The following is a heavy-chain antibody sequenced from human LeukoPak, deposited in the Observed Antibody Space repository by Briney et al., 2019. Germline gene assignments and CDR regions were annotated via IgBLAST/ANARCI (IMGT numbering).Heavy chain of an antibody. D-gene: IGHD5-12*01. CDR3: ARGRGYSGYDESYPFDY. J-gene: IGHJ4*02. V-gene: IGHV3-66*01. CDR1: GFAVSSNY. Sequence: GGSLRLSCAASGFAVSSNYMNWVRQAPGKGLEWLSVFYSGGSTDYADSVKGRFTMSRDNSKNTLYFQMNSLRAEDTAVYYCARGRGYSGYDESYPFDYWGQGTLSPSPQ. CDR2: FYSGGST.